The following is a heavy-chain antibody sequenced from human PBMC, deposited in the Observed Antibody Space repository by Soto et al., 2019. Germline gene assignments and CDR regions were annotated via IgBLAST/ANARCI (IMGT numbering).Heavy chain of an antibody. CDR1: GFTFSIYA. D-gene: IGHD5-12*01. J-gene: IGHJ6*02. V-gene: IGHV3-64D*06. Sequence: GGSLRLSCSASGFTFSIYAMHWFRQAPGKGLEYVSAISSNGGRTHYADSVKGRFTISRDNSKNTLYLQMSSLRAEDTAVYYCVKDSEMATLEGYYGMDVWGQGTTVTVSS. CDR3: VKDSEMATLEGYYGMDV. CDR2: ISSNGGRT.